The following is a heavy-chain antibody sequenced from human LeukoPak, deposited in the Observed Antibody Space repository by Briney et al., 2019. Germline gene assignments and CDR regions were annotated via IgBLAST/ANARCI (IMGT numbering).Heavy chain of an antibody. CDR1: GFTFSDYY. V-gene: IGHV3-11*01. CDR2: ISSSGSTI. CDR3: TRDPPYSSGWYGTHQEQSLFDY. J-gene: IGHJ4*02. Sequence: GGSLRLSCAASGFTFSDYYMSWIRQAPGKGLEWVSYISSSGSTIYYADSVKSRFTISRDNAKNSLYLQMNSLRAEDTAVYYCTRDPPYSSGWYGTHQEQSLFDYWGQGTLVTVSS. D-gene: IGHD6-19*01.